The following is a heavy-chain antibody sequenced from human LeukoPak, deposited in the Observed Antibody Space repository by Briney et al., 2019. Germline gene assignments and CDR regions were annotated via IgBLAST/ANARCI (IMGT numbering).Heavy chain of an antibody. CDR2: ISGSGGST. D-gene: IGHD3-22*01. CDR3: AKHADGSGRPRAGFDH. V-gene: IGHV3-23*01. CDR1: GFTFNYA. J-gene: IGHJ4*02. Sequence: GGSXRLSCAASGFTFNYAMTWARGPPGKGLGWVSAISGSGGSTYYADSVKGRFTISKDNSKNTLYLLMSSLRPEDTAVYYCAKHADGSGRPRAGFDHWGQGTLVTVSS.